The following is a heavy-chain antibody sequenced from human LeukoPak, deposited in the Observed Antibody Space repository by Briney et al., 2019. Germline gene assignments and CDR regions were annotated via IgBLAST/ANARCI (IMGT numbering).Heavy chain of an antibody. D-gene: IGHD1-1*01. V-gene: IGHV4-31*03. J-gene: IGHJ3*01. CDR3: ARDFTKTASPDAFDF. Sequence: SQALSLTCTVSGDSINNDGYHWTWIRQHPGKGLEWIGYIHNSGGTAYNPSLRSRVSISLDTSLNQFSLTLHSVTAADTAVYYCARDFTKTASPDAFDFWGQGTLVAVSS. CDR2: IHNSGGT. CDR1: GDSINNDGYH.